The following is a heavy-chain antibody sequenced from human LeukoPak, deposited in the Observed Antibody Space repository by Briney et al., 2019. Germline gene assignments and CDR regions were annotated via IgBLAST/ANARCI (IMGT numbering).Heavy chain of an antibody. D-gene: IGHD3-10*01. V-gene: IGHV3-23*01. CDR1: GFTFSSYW. Sequence: GGSLRLSCAASGFTFSSYWMSWVRQAPGKGLEWVAGLSGSGGGTNYADSVQGRFTISRDNPKNTLYLQMNSLRAEDTAVYFCAKRGVVIRVFLVGFHKEAYYFDSWGQGALVTVSS. J-gene: IGHJ4*02. CDR2: LSGSGGGT. CDR3: AKRGVVIRVFLVGFHKEAYYFDS.